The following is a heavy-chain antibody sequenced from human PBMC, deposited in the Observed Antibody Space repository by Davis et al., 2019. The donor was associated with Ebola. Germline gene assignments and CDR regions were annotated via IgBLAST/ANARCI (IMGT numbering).Heavy chain of an antibody. CDR2: IKQDGSEK. CDR1: GFTFSSYW. V-gene: IGHV3-7*03. J-gene: IGHJ5*02. D-gene: IGHD3-10*01. CDR3: ARPQAGWFNWFDP. Sequence: GESLKISCAASGFTFSSYWMSWVRQAPGKGLEWVANIKQDGSEKYYVDSVKGRFTISRDNAKNSLYLQMNSLRAEDTAVYYCARPQAGWFNWFDPWGQGTLVTVSS.